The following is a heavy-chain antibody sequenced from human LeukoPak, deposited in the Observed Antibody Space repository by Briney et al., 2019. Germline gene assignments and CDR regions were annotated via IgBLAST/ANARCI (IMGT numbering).Heavy chain of an antibody. Sequence: GGSLRLSCAASGFTFSSYSMNWVRQAPGKGLEWVSSISSSSSYIYYADSVKGRFTISRDNAKNSLYLQMNSLRAEDTAVYYCARDRSSGTLDDAFGIWGQGTMVTVSS. CDR2: ISSSSSYI. J-gene: IGHJ3*02. D-gene: IGHD1-26*01. CDR3: ARDRSSGTLDDAFGI. CDR1: GFTFSSYS. V-gene: IGHV3-21*01.